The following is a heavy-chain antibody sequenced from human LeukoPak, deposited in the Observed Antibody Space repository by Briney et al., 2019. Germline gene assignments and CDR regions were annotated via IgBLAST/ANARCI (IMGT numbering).Heavy chain of an antibody. D-gene: IGHD4-23*01. J-gene: IGHJ6*02. CDR2: ISSTGSTI. CDR3: ARDRRGDYGGNSNYYYGMDV. V-gene: IGHV3-48*04. CDR1: GFTFSSYG. Sequence: GGSLRLSCAASGFTFSSYGMNWVRQAPGKGLEWVSYISSTGSTIYYADSVKGRFTISRDNAKNSLYLQMNSLRAEDTAVYYCARDRRGDYGGNSNYYYGMDVWGQGTTVTVSS.